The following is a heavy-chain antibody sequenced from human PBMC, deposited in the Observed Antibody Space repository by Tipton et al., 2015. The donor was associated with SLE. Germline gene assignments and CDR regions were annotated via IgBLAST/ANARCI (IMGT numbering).Heavy chain of an antibody. CDR2: IINRGST. CDR3: ARKRYCSSTRCHAGGAFDI. Sequence: TLSLTCTVSGGAISTYYWSWLRQSPGKGLEWIGFIINRGSTNYNPSLKSRVTISVDTSKNQFSLKLSSVTAADTAVYYCARKRYCSSTRCHAGGAFDIWGQGTMVTVSS. D-gene: IGHD2-2*01. J-gene: IGHJ3*02. V-gene: IGHV4-59*01. CDR1: GGAISTYY.